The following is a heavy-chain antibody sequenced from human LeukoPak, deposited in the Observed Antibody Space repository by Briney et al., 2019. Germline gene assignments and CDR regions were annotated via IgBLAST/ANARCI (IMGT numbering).Heavy chain of an antibody. J-gene: IGHJ4*02. CDR3: ARSPENYDILTGYSRFFDY. Sequence: PSETLSLTCTVSGGSISSSSYYWGWIRQPPGKGLEWIGSIYYSGSTYYNPSLKSRVTISVDTSKNQFSLKLSSVTAADTAVYYCARSPENYDILTGYSRFFDYWGQGTLVTVSS. D-gene: IGHD3-9*01. V-gene: IGHV4-39*01. CDR2: IYYSGST. CDR1: GGSISSSSYY.